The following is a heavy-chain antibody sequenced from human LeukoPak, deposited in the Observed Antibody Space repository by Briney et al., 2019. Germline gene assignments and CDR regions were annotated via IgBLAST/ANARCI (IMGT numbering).Heavy chain of an antibody. V-gene: IGHV4-31*03. CDR2: IYYSGST. CDR1: GGSISSGGYY. CDR3: ARDPPYYDSSGTPTYYFDY. J-gene: IGHJ4*02. Sequence: SETLSLTCTVSGGSISSGGYYWSWIRQHPGKGLEWIGYIYYSGSTYYNPSLKSRLTITEYTSKTQFSLKLSSVTAADTAVYYCARDPPYYDSSGTPTYYFDYWGQGTLVTVSS. D-gene: IGHD3-22*01.